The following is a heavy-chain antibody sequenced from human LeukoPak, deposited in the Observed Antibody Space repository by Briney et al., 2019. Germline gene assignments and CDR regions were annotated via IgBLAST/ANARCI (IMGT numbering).Heavy chain of an antibody. J-gene: IGHJ3*02. CDR1: GFPFDDYA. CDR3: AKGVGATFDAFDI. V-gene: IGHV3-9*01. CDR2: ISWNSGSI. Sequence: GGSLRLSCAASGFPFDDYAMQWVRQAPGKGLEWVAGISWNSGSIGYADSVKGRFTIPRDNAKNSLYLQMNSLRAEDTALYYCAKGVGATFDAFDIWGQGTMVTVSS. D-gene: IGHD1-26*01.